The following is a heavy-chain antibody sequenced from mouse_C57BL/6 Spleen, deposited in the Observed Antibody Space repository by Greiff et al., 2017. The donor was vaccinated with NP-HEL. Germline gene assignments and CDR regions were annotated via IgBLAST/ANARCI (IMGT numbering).Heavy chain of an antibody. CDR2: IYPSDSET. J-gene: IGHJ2*01. CDR1: GYTFTSYW. CDR3: ARGRGKGY. Sequence: VQLQQPGAELVRPGSSVKLSCKASGYTFTSYWMDWVKQRPGQGLEWIGNIYPSDSETHYNQKFKDKATLTVDKSSSTAYMQLSSLTSEDSAVYYCARGRGKGYWGQGTTLTVSS. V-gene: IGHV1-61*01. D-gene: IGHD3-3*01.